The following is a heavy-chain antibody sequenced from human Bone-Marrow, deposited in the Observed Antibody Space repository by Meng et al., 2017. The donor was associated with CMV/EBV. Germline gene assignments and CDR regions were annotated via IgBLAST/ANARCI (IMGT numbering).Heavy chain of an antibody. Sequence: GGSLRLSCAASGFTFSSYAMHWVRQAPGKGLEWVAVISYDGSNKYYADSVKGRFTISRDNPKNTLYLQMNSLRAEDTAVYYCAKDIVAARHHFDYWGQGALVTVSS. CDR3: AKDIVAARHHFDY. CDR2: ISYDGSNK. J-gene: IGHJ4*02. CDR1: GFTFSSYA. V-gene: IGHV3-30*04. D-gene: IGHD6-6*01.